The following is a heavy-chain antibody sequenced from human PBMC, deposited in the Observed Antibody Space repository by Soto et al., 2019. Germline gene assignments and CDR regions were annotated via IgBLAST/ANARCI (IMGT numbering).Heavy chain of an antibody. V-gene: IGHV4-34*01. CDR1: GGSFSGYY. J-gene: IGHJ5*02. CDR2: INHSGST. D-gene: IGHD6-13*01. Sequence: SETLCLTCAVYGGSFSGYYWSRIRQPPGKGLEWIGEINHSGSTNYNPSLKSRVTISVDTSKNQFSLKLSSVTAADTAVYYCARARYSSSWQTVNWFDPWGQGTLVTVSS. CDR3: ARARYSSSWQTVNWFDP.